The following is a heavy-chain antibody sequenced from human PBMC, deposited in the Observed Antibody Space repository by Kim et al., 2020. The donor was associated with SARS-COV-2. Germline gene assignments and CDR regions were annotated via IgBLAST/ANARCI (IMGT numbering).Heavy chain of an antibody. CDR1: SGSVSSGIY. J-gene: IGHJ4*02. Sequence: SETLSLTCTVSSGSVSSGIYWSWIRQPPGRDLEWIGYIFYSGNTYYNPSLKSRVSISIDTSTNTFSLKLTTVTAADTAVYFCALRPPGTHYFDSLGQGT. CDR2: IFYSGNT. V-gene: IGHV4-30-4*01. CDR3: ALRPPGTHYFDS.